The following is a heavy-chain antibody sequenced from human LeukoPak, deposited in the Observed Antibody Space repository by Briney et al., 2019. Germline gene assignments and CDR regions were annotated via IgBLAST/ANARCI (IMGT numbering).Heavy chain of an antibody. CDR3: ARVVLWFGEFYYMDV. Sequence: ASVKASCKASGYTFTSYVISWVRQAPGHRLKCMGWISAYNGNTNYAQKLQCRVTMTTDTSTSTAYMELRSLRSDDTAVYYCARVVLWFGEFYYMDVWGKGTTVTVSS. D-gene: IGHD3-10*01. CDR1: GYTFTSYV. CDR2: ISAYNGNT. J-gene: IGHJ6*03. V-gene: IGHV1-18*01.